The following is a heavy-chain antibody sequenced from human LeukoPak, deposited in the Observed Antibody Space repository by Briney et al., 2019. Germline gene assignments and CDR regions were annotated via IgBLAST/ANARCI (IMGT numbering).Heavy chain of an antibody. Sequence: SETLSLTCTVSGGSISSSSYYWGWIRQPAGKGLEWIGRIYTSGSTNYNPSLKSRVTISVDTSKNQFSLKLSSVTAADTAVYYCARDLFGDGRWGQGTLVTVSS. CDR3: ARDLFGDGR. CDR2: IYTSGST. J-gene: IGHJ4*02. D-gene: IGHD3-16*01. V-gene: IGHV4-61*02. CDR1: GGSISSSSYY.